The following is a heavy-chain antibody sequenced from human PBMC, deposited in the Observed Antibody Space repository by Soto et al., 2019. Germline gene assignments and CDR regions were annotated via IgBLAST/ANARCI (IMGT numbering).Heavy chain of an antibody. CDR1: GFTFSDYA. CDR2: IAYDGSNP. Sequence: QVQLVESGGGVVQPGRSLRLSCAASGFTFSDYAMHWVRQAPGKGLERVALIAYDGSNPFYADSVKGRFTISRHNSKNPPYLQMNSLRSEDTAVYYCARGQGADGGGWFDPWGLGTLVTVSS. J-gene: IGHJ5*02. D-gene: IGHD2-15*01. V-gene: IGHV3-30-3*01. CDR3: ARGQGADGGGWFDP.